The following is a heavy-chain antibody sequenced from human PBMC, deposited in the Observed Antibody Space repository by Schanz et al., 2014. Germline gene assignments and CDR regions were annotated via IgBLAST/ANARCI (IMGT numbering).Heavy chain of an antibody. Sequence: QVQLLQSGAEVKKPGASMKVSCKASGYTFTTYYMLWVRQAPGQGLEWMGIINPSGGSTRYGQKFQGRISVTTVTSTSTVYLELSSLRSDDTAVYYCCRGFSRSYIDFWGRGTLITVSS. CDR2: INPSGGST. CDR1: GYTFTTYY. CDR3: CRGFSRSYIDF. J-gene: IGHJ4*02. V-gene: IGHV1-46*03. D-gene: IGHD6-6*01.